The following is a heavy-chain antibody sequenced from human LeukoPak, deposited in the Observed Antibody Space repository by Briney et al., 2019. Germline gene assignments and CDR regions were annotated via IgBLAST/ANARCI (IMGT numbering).Heavy chain of an antibody. CDR2: IYSGGIT. CDR1: GFIVSSNY. D-gene: IGHD3-22*01. CDR3: ARENSDYYDSSGYYYVFDY. V-gene: IGHV3-53*01. Sequence: GGSLRLSCAASGFIVSSNYMSWVRQAPGKGLEWVSIIYSGGITYYADSVKGRFTISRDNSKNTLYLQMNSLRAEDTAVYYCARENSDYYDSSGYYYVFDYWGQGTLVTVSS. J-gene: IGHJ4*02.